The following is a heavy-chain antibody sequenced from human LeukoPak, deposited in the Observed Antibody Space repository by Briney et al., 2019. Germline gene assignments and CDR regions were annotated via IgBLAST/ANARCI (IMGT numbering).Heavy chain of an antibody. Sequence: QTLSLTCTVSGDSLSSGGYYWNWIRQHPGKGLEWIGYIYYSGSTYYNPSLKSRVSMSVDTSKDHFSLKLSSVTAADTAVYYCARVEGSWAFDIWGQGTMVTVSS. CDR1: GDSLSSGGYY. D-gene: IGHD3-10*01. V-gene: IGHV4-31*03. CDR2: IYYSGST. J-gene: IGHJ3*02. CDR3: ARVEGSWAFDI.